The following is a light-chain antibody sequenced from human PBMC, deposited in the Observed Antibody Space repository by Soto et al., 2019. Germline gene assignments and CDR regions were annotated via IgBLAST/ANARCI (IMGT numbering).Light chain of an antibody. V-gene: IGLV4-60*02. Sequence: QPVLTQSSSASASLGSSVKLTCTLSSGHSSYIIAWHQQQPGKAPRYLMKLEGSGSYNKGSGVPDRFSGSSSGADRYLTISTIPFEDEADYCCETWDSNTHTVFGGGSKVTVL. CDR2: LEGSGSY. CDR3: ETWDSNTHTV. J-gene: IGLJ3*02. CDR1: SGHSSYI.